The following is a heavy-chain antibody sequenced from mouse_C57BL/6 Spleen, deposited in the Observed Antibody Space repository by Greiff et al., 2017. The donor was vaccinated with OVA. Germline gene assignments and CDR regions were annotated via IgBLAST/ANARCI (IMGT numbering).Heavy chain of an antibody. CDR2: ISYDGSN. CDR3: ARGGLGYSYYFDS. J-gene: IGHJ2*01. D-gene: IGHD2-2*01. Sequence: EVQLVESGPGLVKPSQSLSLTCSVTGYSITSGYYWNWIRQFPGNKLEWMGYISYDGSNNYNPSLKNRISISRDTSKNQFFLKLNSVTTEDTATYYCARGGLGYSYYFDSWGQGTTLTVSS. CDR1: GYSITSGYY. V-gene: IGHV3-6*01.